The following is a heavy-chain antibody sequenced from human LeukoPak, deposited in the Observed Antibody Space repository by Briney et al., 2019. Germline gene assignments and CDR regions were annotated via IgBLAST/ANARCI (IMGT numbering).Heavy chain of an antibody. V-gene: IGHV4-38-2*02. Sequence: KPSETLSLTCTVSGYSISSGYYWGWIRQPPGQGLEWIGSIYHSGSTYYNPSLKSRVTISVDTSKNQFSLKLSSVTAADTAVYYCARVSWKRFLEWLPTSQDGDYWGQGTLVTVSS. D-gene: IGHD3-3*01. J-gene: IGHJ4*02. CDR3: ARVSWKRFLEWLPTSQDGDY. CDR1: GYSISSGYY. CDR2: IYHSGST.